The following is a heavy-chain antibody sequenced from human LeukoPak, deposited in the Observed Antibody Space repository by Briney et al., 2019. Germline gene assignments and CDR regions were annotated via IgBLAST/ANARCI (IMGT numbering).Heavy chain of an antibody. V-gene: IGHV3-20*04. D-gene: IGHD4-11*01. CDR1: GFTFDDYG. CDR2: INWNGGST. CDR3: AREALDYSNYNYHYYMDV. Sequence: GGSLRLSCAASGFTFDDYGMSWVRQAPGKGLEWVSGINWNGGSTGYADSVKGRFTISRDNAKNSLYLQMNSLRAEDTALYYCAREALDYSNYNYHYYMDVWGKGTTVTVSS. J-gene: IGHJ6*03.